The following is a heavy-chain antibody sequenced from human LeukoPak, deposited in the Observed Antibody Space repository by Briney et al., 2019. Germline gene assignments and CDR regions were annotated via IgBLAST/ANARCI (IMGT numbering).Heavy chain of an antibody. CDR1: GFTFSSYG. CDR2: IRYDGSNK. Sequence: GGSLRLSCAASGFTFSSYGMHWVRQAPGKGLEWVAFIRYDGSNKYYADSVKGRFTISRDNSKNTLYLQMNSLRAGDTAVYYCAKVGGDNWSLDYWGQGTLVTVSS. J-gene: IGHJ4*02. V-gene: IGHV3-30*02. D-gene: IGHD1-20*01. CDR3: AKVGGDNWSLDY.